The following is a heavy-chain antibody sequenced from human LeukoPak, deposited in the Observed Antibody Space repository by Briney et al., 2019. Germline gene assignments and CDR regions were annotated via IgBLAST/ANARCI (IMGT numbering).Heavy chain of an antibody. J-gene: IGHJ5*02. Sequence: SETLSLTCTVSGGSITISSYYWGCISHPPRKGMELIGSIYYSGSTYYNPSLKSRVTISVDTSKNQFSLKLSSVTAADTAVYYCASLGDYYGSGSYYVTWGQGTLVTVSS. V-gene: IGHV4-39*01. CDR3: ASLGDYYGSGSYYVT. CDR1: GGSITISSYY. CDR2: IYYSGST. D-gene: IGHD3-10*01.